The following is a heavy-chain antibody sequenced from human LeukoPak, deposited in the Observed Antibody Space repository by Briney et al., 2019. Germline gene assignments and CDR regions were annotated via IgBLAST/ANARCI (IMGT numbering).Heavy chain of an antibody. CDR3: ARGASRVWYSSSSVRFDP. Sequence: EWIXEINHSGSTKYNPSLKSGGTILVETSKKQFSLKLSSVTAADTAVYYCARGASRVWYSSSSVRFDPWGQGTLVTX. V-gene: IGHV4-34*01. J-gene: IGHJ5*02. CDR2: INHSGST. D-gene: IGHD6-6*01.